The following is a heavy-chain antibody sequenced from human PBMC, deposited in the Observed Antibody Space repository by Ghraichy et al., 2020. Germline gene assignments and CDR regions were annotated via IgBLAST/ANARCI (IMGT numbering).Heavy chain of an antibody. CDR2: IKQDGSDK. Sequence: GSLRLSCVASGFTFSTYWMTWVRQAPGKGLEWVANIKQDGSDKNHVDSVKGRFTISRDNAKNSLYLQMNSLRVEDTAVYYCARDDTYRLDHWGQGALVTVSA. J-gene: IGHJ4*02. D-gene: IGHD1-14*01. CDR3: ARDDTYRLDH. CDR1: GFTFSTYW. V-gene: IGHV3-7*03.